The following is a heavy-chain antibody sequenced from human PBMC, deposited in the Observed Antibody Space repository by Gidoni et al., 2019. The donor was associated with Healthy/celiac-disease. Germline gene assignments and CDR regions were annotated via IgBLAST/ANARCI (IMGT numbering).Heavy chain of an antibody. J-gene: IGHJ4*02. D-gene: IGHD2-15*01. Sequence: QVQLVESGGGVVQPGRSLRLSCAASGFTFSSYAMHWVRQAPGKGLEWVAVISYDGSNKYYADSVKGRFTISRDNSKNTLYLQMNSLRAEDTAVYYCARDPRVYCSGGSCYPTPHFDYWGQGTLVTVSS. CDR1: GFTFSSYA. CDR2: ISYDGSNK. CDR3: ARDPRVYCSGGSCYPTPHFDY. V-gene: IGHV3-30-3*01.